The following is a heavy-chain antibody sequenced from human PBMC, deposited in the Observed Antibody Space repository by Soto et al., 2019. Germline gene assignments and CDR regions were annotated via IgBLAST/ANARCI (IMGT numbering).Heavy chain of an antibody. CDR1: GGTISSYY. J-gene: IGHJ1*01. Sequence: PSETLSLTWTVSGGTISSYYWTWIRQPPGKGLEWIGRIYTNGGTHFNPSLKSRVTMSVDKSKNQFSLRLTSVTAADTAVYYCGREPGYGLGPFERWGQGTMVTVSS. V-gene: IGHV4-4*07. D-gene: IGHD5-12*01. CDR2: IYTNGGT. CDR3: GREPGYGLGPFER.